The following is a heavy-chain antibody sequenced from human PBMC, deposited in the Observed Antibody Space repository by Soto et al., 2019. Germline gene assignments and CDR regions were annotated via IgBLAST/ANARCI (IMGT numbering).Heavy chain of an antibody. J-gene: IGHJ5*02. CDR3: ARVQGSYDYIWGSYRFTNWFDP. CDR2: IKQDGSEK. D-gene: IGHD3-16*02. CDR1: GFTFSSYW. V-gene: IGHV3-7*01. Sequence: GGSLRLSCAASGFTFSSYWMSWVRQAPGKGLEWVANIKQDGSEKYYVDSVKGRFTISRDNAKNSLYLQMNSLRAEDTAVYYCARVQGSYDYIWGSYRFTNWFDPWGQGTLGTVSS.